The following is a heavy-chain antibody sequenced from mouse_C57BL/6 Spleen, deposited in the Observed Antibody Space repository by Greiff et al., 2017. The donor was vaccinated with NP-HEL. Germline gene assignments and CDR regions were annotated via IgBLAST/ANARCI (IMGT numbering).Heavy chain of an antibody. CDR2: IDPEDGDT. V-gene: IGHV14-2*01. D-gene: IGHD2-4*01. J-gene: IGHJ4*01. CDR3: ARSDYDGTESYAMDY. CDR1: GFNIKDYY. Sequence: EVQLQQSGAELVKPGASVKLSCTASGFNIKDYYMHWVKQRPEQGLEWIGRIDPEDGDTKYAPKFQGKATLTADPSSNTAYLQLSSLTSEDTAVYYCARSDYDGTESYAMDYWGQGTSGTVSS.